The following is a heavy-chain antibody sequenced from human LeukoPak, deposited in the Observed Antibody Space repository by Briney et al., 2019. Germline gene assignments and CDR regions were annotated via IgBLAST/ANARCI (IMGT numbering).Heavy chain of an antibody. Sequence: SETLSLTCTVSGGSISSSSYYWGWIRQPPGKGLEWIGSIYYSGSTYYNPSLKSRVTISVDTSKNQFSLKLSSVTAADTAVYYCARHGSYSSGWFHYWGQGTLVTVSS. D-gene: IGHD6-19*01. CDR1: GGSISSSSYY. J-gene: IGHJ4*02. CDR2: IYYSGST. V-gene: IGHV4-39*01. CDR3: ARHGSYSSGWFHY.